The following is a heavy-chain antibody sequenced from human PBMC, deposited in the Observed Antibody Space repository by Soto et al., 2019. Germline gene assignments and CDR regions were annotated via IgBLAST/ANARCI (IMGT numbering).Heavy chain of an antibody. CDR2: ISGYNGNT. V-gene: IGHV1-18*04. CDR3: ARDREYYYDTSGTYHYHYALDV. J-gene: IGHJ6*02. Sequence: QVQLVESGAEVKKPGASVKVSCKASGFTFNTYGISWVRQAPGQGLEWMGWISGYNGNTNYAQNLQGRVTMTTDTPTNTAYMELRSLRPDDTAVYYCARDREYYYDTSGTYHYHYALDVWGQGTTVTVSS. D-gene: IGHD3-22*01. CDR1: GFTFNTYG.